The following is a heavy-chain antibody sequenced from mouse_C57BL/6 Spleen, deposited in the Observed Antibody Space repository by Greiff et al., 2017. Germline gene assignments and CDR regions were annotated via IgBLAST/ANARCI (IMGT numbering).Heavy chain of an antibody. CDR3: ARQGDVPY. Sequence: EVKLMESGGGLVKPGGSLKLSCAASGFTFSSYTMSWVRQTPETRLEWVATISGGGGNTYYPDSVKGRCTIARDNAKNTLYLQMSSLRYEDTALYYCARQGDVPYRGQGTTLTVSS. D-gene: IGHD3-3*01. J-gene: IGHJ2*01. V-gene: IGHV5-9*01. CDR1: GFTFSSYT. CDR2: ISGGGGNT.